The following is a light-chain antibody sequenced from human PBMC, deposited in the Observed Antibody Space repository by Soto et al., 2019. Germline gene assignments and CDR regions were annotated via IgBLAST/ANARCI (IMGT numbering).Light chain of an antibody. CDR2: AAS. CDR1: QGISVY. J-gene: IGKJ4*01. CDR3: QKYNSAPLT. Sequence: DIPTTQSPSSLSASLGDRVTITCRASQGISVYLAWFQQKPGKVPKLLIYAASTLQSGVPSRFSGSGSGTDFTLTISSLQPEDVATYYCQKYNSAPLTFGGGTKVEIK. V-gene: IGKV1-27*01.